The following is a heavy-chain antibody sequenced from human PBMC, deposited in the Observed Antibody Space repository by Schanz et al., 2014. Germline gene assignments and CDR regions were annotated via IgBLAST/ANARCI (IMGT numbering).Heavy chain of an antibody. Sequence: EVQLVESGGGLVQPGGSLRLSCAASGFTLSNSDMHWVRQGTGKGLEWVSTIGYLGDTYYPDSVKGRFTVSRDNAKNSLYLQMNSLRAEGTAVYYCAREEGWGIAAAGTKHYYYGMDVWGQGTTVAVSS. D-gene: IGHD6-13*01. V-gene: IGHV3-13*01. CDR1: GFTLSNSD. J-gene: IGHJ6*02. CDR2: IGYLGDT. CDR3: AREEGWGIAAAGTKHYYYGMDV.